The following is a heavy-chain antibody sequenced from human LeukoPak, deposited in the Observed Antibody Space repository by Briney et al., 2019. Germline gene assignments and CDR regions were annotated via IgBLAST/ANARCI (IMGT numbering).Heavy chain of an antibody. CDR3: ARGEGYYDSSGYVYYFDY. CDR2: IRQDGSEK. V-gene: IGHV3-7*01. D-gene: IGHD3-22*01. CDR1: GFTFSSYG. Sequence: GGSLRLSCAASGFTFSSYGMSWVRQAPGKGLEWVANIRQDGSEKYYVDSVKGRFTISRDNAKNSLYLQMNSLRAEDTAVYYCARGEGYYDSSGYVYYFDYWGQGTLVTVSS. J-gene: IGHJ4*02.